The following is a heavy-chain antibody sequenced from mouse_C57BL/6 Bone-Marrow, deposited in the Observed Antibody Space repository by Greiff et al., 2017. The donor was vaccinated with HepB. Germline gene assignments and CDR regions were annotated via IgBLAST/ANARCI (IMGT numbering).Heavy chain of an antibody. J-gene: IGHJ3*01. CDR2: IWSGGST. D-gene: IGHD1-1*01. V-gene: IGHV2-2*01. CDR3: ARRGGSSLAWFAY. Sequence: VQRVESGPGLVQPSQSLSITCTVSGFSLTSYGLHWVRQSPGKGLEWLGVIWSGGSTDYNAAFISRLSSSKDNSKSQVFFKMNSLQADDTAIYYCARRGGSSLAWFAYWGQGTLVTVSA. CDR1: GFSLTSYG.